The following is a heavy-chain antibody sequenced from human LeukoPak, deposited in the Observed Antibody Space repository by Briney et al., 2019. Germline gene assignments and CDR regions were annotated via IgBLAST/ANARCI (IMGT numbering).Heavy chain of an antibody. V-gene: IGHV4-59*08. CDR2: IYYSGST. Sequence: LRLSCAASGFTFSNYYMSWIRQAPGKGLEWIGYIYYSGSTNYNPSLKSRVTISVDTSKNQFSLKLSSVTAADTAVYYCARQGIAVAGTSPDAFDIWGQGTMVTVSS. CDR1: GFTFSNYY. CDR3: ARQGIAVAGTSPDAFDI. J-gene: IGHJ3*02. D-gene: IGHD6-19*01.